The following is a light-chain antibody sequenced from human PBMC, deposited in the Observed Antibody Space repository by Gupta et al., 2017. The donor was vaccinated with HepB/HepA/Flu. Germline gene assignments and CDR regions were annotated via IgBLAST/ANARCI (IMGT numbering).Light chain of an antibody. Sequence: DIQMTQSPSSVSASVGDRVTITCRASQGISNWLAWFQQKPGKAPNLLIYRASTLHTGVPSRFSGGRSGTDFTLTINSLQPEDSATYYCQQTNRFLFTFGQGTLMEI. J-gene: IGKJ5*01. V-gene: IGKV1-12*01. CDR3: QQTNRFLFT. CDR2: RAS. CDR1: QGISNW.